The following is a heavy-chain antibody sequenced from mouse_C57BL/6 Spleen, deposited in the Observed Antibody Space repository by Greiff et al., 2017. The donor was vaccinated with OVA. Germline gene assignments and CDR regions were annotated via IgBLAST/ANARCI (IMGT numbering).Heavy chain of an antibody. CDR3: AREFTTVVATDFDY. CDR1: GFNIKDYY. CDR2: IDPEDGET. Sequence: EVQVVESGAELVKPGASVKLSCTASGFNIKDYYMHWVKQRTEQGLEWIGRIDPEDGETKYAPKFQGKATITADTSSNTAYLQLSSLTSEDTAVYYCAREFTTVVATDFDYWGQGTTLTVSS. V-gene: IGHV14-2*01. D-gene: IGHD1-1*01. J-gene: IGHJ2*01.